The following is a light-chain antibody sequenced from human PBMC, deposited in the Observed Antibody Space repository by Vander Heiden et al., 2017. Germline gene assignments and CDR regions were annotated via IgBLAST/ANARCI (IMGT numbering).Light chain of an antibody. CDR3: QQSYSTLT. J-gene: IGKJ4*01. CDR2: AAS. V-gene: IGKV1-39*01. CDR1: QSISSY. Sequence: IHLTQYPSSLSASVGDRVTITCRASQSISSYLNWYQQKAGKAPKLLIYAASSLQSGVPSRFSGSGSGTDFTLTISSLQPEDFATYYCQQSYSTLTFGGGTKVEIK.